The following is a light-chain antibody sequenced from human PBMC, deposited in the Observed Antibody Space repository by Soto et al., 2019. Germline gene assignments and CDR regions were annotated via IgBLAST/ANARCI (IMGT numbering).Light chain of an antibody. Sequence: EIVLTQSPGTLSVSPGERATLSCRASQSVSSSYLAWYQQKPGQAPRLLICGASSRATVIPDRFSGRGSGTDFTLTISRLEHEDFAVYYCQQYGSSPPWTFGQGTKVDIK. J-gene: IGKJ1*01. CDR3: QQYGSSPPWT. CDR1: QSVSSSY. CDR2: GAS. V-gene: IGKV3-20*01.